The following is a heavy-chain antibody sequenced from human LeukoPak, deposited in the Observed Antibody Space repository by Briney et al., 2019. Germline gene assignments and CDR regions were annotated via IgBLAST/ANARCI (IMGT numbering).Heavy chain of an antibody. CDR1: GFTVSSNY. J-gene: IGHJ3*02. Sequence: GGSLRLSCAASGFTVSSNYMSWVRQAPGKGLEWVANIKQDGSEKYYVDSVKGRFTISRDNAKNSLYLQMNSLRAEDTAVYYCARVSIGGSYYLGNDAFDIWGQGTMVTVSS. CDR3: ARVSIGGSYYLGNDAFDI. D-gene: IGHD1-26*01. V-gene: IGHV3-7*01. CDR2: IKQDGSEK.